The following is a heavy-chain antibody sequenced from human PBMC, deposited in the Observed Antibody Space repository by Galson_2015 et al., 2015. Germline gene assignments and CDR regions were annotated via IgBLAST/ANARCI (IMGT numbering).Heavy chain of an antibody. CDR2: NIPNFDTA. V-gene: IGHV1-69*13. J-gene: IGHJ4*02. D-gene: IGHD2-2*01. CDR1: GGTFSSYA. CDR3: AIGNSSSASCYLLYY. Sequence: SVKVSCKASGGTFSSYAIRWVRQAPGPGLEWMGGNIPNFDTANYAQKIQGRVTINAVESQSKAYMERSSLRSEDTAVYYCAIGNSSSASCYLLYYSSQGSLCTVSA.